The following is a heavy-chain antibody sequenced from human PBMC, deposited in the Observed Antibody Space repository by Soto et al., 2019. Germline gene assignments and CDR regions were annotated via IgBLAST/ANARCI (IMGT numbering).Heavy chain of an antibody. CDR2: ISGSGGST. Sequence: GGSLILSCASSGFTFSSYAMSWVRPAPGKGLEWVSAISGSGGSTYYADSVKGRFTISRDNSKNTLYLQMNSLRAEDTAVYYCAKDMGPLRPYYFDYWGQGTLVTVSS. J-gene: IGHJ4*02. CDR1: GFTFSSYA. V-gene: IGHV3-23*01. CDR3: AKDMGPLRPYYFDY. D-gene: IGHD1-26*01.